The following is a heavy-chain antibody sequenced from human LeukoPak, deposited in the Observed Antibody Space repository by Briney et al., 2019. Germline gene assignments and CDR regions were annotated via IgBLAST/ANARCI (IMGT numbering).Heavy chain of an antibody. Sequence: GGSLRLSCAASGFTFSSYSMNWVRQAPGKGLVWVSSISSSSSYIYYADSVKGRFTISRDNAKNSLYLQMNSLRAEDTAVYYCARDPELLWFGEQYYFDYWGQGTLVTVSS. CDR2: ISSSSSYI. CDR1: GFTFSSYS. D-gene: IGHD3-10*01. CDR3: ARDPELLWFGEQYYFDY. J-gene: IGHJ4*02. V-gene: IGHV3-21*01.